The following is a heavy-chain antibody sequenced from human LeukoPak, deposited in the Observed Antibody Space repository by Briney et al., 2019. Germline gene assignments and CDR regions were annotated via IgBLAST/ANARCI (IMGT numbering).Heavy chain of an antibody. CDR2: INHSGST. CDR3: ARTEPGIAAALDY. Sequence: SETLSLTCAVYGGSFSGYYWSWIRQPPGKGLEWIGEINHSGSTNYNPSLKSRVTISVDKSKNQFSLKLSSVTAADTAVYYCARTEPGIAAALDYWGQGTLVTVSS. CDR1: GGSFSGYY. V-gene: IGHV4-34*01. D-gene: IGHD6-13*01. J-gene: IGHJ4*02.